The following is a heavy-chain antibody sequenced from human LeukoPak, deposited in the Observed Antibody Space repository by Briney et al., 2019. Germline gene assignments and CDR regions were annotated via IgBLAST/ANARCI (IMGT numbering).Heavy chain of an antibody. J-gene: IGHJ6*02. CDR2: INPSGGST. V-gene: IGHV1-46*01. CDR1: GYTFTSYY. Sequence: ASVKVSCKASGYTFTSYYMHWVRQAPGQGLEWMGIINPSGGSTSYAQKFQGRVTMTRDTSTSTVYMELSSLRSEDTAVYYCARGDYDILTGYPYYYGMDVWGQGTTVTGSS. CDR3: ARGDYDILTGYPYYYGMDV. D-gene: IGHD3-9*01.